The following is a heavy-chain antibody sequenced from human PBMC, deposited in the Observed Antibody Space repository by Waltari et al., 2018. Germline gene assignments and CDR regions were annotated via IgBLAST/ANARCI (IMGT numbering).Heavy chain of an antibody. CDR3: ARGKFTAFDI. CDR2: TYYRSQWRN. Sequence: QVQLQQSGPGLVKPSPTLSLGCAVCGDRLFTTIVSWNRIRQSPARGLEWLGRTYYRSQWRNDYALSVKGRIPVNPDTSKNHFSLQLDSVTPDDTAVYYCARGKFTAFDIWGQGTMVTVSS. CDR1: GDRLFTTIVS. J-gene: IGHJ3*02. V-gene: IGHV6-1*01.